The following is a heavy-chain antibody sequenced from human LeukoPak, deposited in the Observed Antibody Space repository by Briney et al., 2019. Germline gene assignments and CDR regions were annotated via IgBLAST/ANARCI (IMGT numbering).Heavy chain of an antibody. D-gene: IGHD2-15*01. CDR2: ISYDGSNK. Sequence: GGSLILSCAASGFTFSSYAMHWVRQAPGKGLEWVAVISYDGSNKYYADSVKGRFTISRDNSKNTLYLQMNSLRAEDTAVYYCARELASRISAFDYWGQGTLVTVSS. J-gene: IGHJ4*02. CDR1: GFTFSSYA. V-gene: IGHV3-30-3*01. CDR3: ARELASRISAFDY.